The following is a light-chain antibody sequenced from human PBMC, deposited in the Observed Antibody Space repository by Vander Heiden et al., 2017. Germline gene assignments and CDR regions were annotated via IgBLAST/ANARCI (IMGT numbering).Light chain of an antibody. Sequence: QSVLTQPPSVSGAPGQRVTISCTGSSSNIGAGSDVHWYQQLPGTAPKLLIYGNTNRPSGVPDRSSGSKSGTSASLAITGLQAEDEANYYCLSYDNSLNMLFGGGTKLTVL. V-gene: IGLV1-40*01. CDR1: SSNIGAGSD. CDR2: GNT. CDR3: LSYDNSLNML. J-gene: IGLJ2*01.